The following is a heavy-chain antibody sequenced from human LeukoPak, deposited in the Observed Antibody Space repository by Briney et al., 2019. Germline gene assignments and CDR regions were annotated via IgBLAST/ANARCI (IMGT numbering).Heavy chain of an antibody. CDR3: ERQSGSGTFYYFDY. J-gene: IGHJ4*02. D-gene: IGHD3-10*01. CDR2: INSNNGAT. Sequence: ASVQVSCKASGYTFTDCYMHWVRQTPGQGLEWMGWINSNNGATTYAQKFQGRVTLTRDTSTSTAYMDLGRLRSDDTAVYYCERQSGSGTFYYFDYWGQGSLVTVSS. CDR1: GYTFTDCY. V-gene: IGHV1-2*02.